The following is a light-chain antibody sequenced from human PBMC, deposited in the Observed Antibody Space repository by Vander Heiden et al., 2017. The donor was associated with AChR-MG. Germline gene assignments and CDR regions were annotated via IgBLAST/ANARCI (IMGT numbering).Light chain of an antibody. CDR3: SSYTSTTTLYV. CDR1: STDVGAYNF. J-gene: IGLJ1*01. CDR2: DVS. V-gene: IGLV2-14*03. Sequence: QSALTQPASVSGSPGQSTTISCTGTSTDVGAYNFVSWYQQHPGKAPKLMIYDVSNRPSGVSNRFSGSKSGNTASLTISGLQAEDEADYYCSSYTSTTTLYVFGTGTKVTVL.